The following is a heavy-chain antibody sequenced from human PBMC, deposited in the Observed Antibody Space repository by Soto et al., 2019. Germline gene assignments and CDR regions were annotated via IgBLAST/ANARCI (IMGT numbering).Heavy chain of an antibody. CDR1: GGTFSSYA. D-gene: IGHD3-22*01. Sequence: QVQLVQSGAEVKKPGSSVKVSCKASGGTFSSYAITWVRQAPGQGLEWMGGIIPIFGTANYAQKFKGRVTITADESTSTAYMELSSLRSEDTAVYYCATEGDGSGSYYYGMDVWGQGTTVTVSS. CDR3: ATEGDGSGSYYYGMDV. CDR2: IIPIFGTA. V-gene: IGHV1-69*12. J-gene: IGHJ6*02.